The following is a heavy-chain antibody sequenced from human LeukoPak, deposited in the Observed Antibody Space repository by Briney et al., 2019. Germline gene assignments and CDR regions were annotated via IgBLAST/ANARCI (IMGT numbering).Heavy chain of an antibody. J-gene: IGHJ6*02. D-gene: IGHD1-1*01. CDR3: SRDLVQLERRYYGMDV. V-gene: IGHV1-69*04. CDR1: GGTFSSYA. CDR2: IIPILGIA. Sequence: SVKVSCKASGGTFSSYAISWVRQAPGQGLEWMGRIIPILGIATYAQKFQGRVTITADKSTSTAYMELSSLRSEDTAVYYCSRDLVQLERRYYGMDVWGQGTTVTVSS.